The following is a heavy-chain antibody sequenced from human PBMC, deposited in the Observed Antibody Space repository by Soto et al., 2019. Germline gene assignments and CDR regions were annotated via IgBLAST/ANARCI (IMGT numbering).Heavy chain of an antibody. D-gene: IGHD2-2*01. V-gene: IGHV4-34*01. CDR3: ARGRPAAPDGNWFDP. CDR1: GGSFSGYY. Sequence: SETLSLTCAVYGGSFSGYYWSWIRQPPGKGLEWIGEINHSGSTNYNPSLKSRVTISVDTSKNQFSLKLSSVTAADTAVYYCARGRPAAPDGNWFDPWGQGTLVTVSS. J-gene: IGHJ5*02. CDR2: INHSGST.